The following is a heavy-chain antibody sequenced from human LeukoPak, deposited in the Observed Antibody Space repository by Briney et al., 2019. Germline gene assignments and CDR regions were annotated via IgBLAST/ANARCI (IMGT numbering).Heavy chain of an antibody. CDR3: ARDYYGSGSYYNPWFDP. J-gene: IGHJ5*02. CDR2: TYYRSKWYN. Sequence: SQTLSLTCAISGDSVSSNSAAWHWLTQSPSRPLDHLGRTYYRSKWYNDYAVSVKSRITINPDTSKNQFSLQLNSVTPEDTAVYYCARDYYGSGSYYNPWFDPWGQGTLVTVSS. D-gene: IGHD3-10*01. CDR1: GDSVSSNSAA. V-gene: IGHV6-1*01.